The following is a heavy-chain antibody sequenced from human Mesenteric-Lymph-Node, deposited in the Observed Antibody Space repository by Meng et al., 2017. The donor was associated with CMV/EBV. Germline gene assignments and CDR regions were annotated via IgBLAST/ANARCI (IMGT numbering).Heavy chain of an antibody. Sequence: GGSLRLSCTASGFTFGDYAMSWVRQAPGKGLEWVGRIKSKTDGGTTVYAAPVKGRFAMSRDDSKSTVYLQMNSLKGEDSAVYYCTTTLNFSPRGYCPYWGRGTLVTVSS. CDR1: GFTFGDYA. J-gene: IGHJ4*02. V-gene: IGHV3-15*01. CDR2: IKSKTDGGTT. D-gene: IGHD5-18*01. CDR3: TTTLNFSPRGYCPY.